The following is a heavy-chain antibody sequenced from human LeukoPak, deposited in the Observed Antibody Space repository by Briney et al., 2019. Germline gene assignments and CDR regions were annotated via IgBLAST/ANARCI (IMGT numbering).Heavy chain of an antibody. D-gene: IGHD3-10*01. CDR2: IYYSGST. J-gene: IGHJ5*02. CDR3: ALYGSGSYYNWFDP. CDR1: GGSISSGDYY. V-gene: IGHV4-30-4*08. Sequence: SETLSLTRTVSGGSISSGDYYWSWIRQPPGKGLEWIGYIYYSGSTYYNPSLKSRVTISVDTSKNQFSLKLSSVTAADTAVYYCALYGSGSYYNWFDPWGQGTLVTVSS.